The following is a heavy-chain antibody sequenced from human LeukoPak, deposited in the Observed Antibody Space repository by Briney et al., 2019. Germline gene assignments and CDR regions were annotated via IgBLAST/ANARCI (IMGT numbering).Heavy chain of an antibody. V-gene: IGHV4-30-2*01. Sequence: SQTLSLTCAVSGGSISSGGYSWSWIRQPPGKGLEWIGYIYHSESTYYNPSLKSRVTISVDRSKNQFSLKLSSVTAADTAVYYCARASGYYTGYFDYWGQGTLVTVSS. D-gene: IGHD3-3*01. CDR2: IYHSEST. CDR1: GGSISSGGYS. CDR3: ARASGYYTGYFDY. J-gene: IGHJ4*02.